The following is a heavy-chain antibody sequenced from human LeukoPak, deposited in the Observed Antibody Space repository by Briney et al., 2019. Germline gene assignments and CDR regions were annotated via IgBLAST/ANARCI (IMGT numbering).Heavy chain of an antibody. CDR2: VIPIFGTS. V-gene: IGHV1-69*13. D-gene: IGHD3-9*01. J-gene: IGHJ4*02. Sequence: SVKVSCKASGYTFTSYGISWVRQAPGQGLEWMGGVIPIFGTSNYAQQFQRRLTITPDESTCTAYMELSSLRSEDTPVYYCARGPTRPKLRYFDWLVDWGQGTLVTVHS. CDR3: ARGPTRPKLRYFDWLVD. CDR1: GYTFTSYG.